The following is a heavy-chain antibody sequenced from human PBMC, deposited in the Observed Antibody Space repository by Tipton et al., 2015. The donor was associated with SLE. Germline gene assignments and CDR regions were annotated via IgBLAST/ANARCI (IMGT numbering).Heavy chain of an antibody. CDR2: IYYSGST. V-gene: IGHV4-39*07. CDR1: GGSISSSSYY. CDR3: ARGRDFKEAVAGRGWFDP. Sequence: TLSLTCTVSGGSISSSSYYWGWIRQPPGKGLEWIGSIYYSGSTYYNPSLKSRVTISVDTSKNQFSLKLSSVTAADTAVYYCARGRDFKEAVAGRGWFDPWGQGTLVTVSS. J-gene: IGHJ5*02. D-gene: IGHD6-19*01.